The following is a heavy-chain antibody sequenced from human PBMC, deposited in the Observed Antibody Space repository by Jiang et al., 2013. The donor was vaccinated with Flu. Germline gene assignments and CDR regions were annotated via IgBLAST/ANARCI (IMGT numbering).Heavy chain of an antibody. V-gene: IGHV5-51*01. CDR1: GYSFTSYW. D-gene: IGHD3-10*01. CDR3: ARRNSPGPYGSGFDY. J-gene: IGHJ4*02. CDR2: IYPGDSDT. Sequence: ISCKGSGYSFTSYWIGWVRQMPGKGLEWMGIIYPGDSDTRYSPSFQGQVTISADKSISTAYLQWSSLKASDTAMYYCARRNSPGPYGSGFDYWGQGTLVTVSS.